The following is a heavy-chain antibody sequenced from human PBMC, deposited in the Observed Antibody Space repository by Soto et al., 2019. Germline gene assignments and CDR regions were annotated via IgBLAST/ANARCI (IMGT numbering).Heavy chain of an antibody. CDR3: ARDLLLLWFGEFSYPPREYYGMDV. J-gene: IGHJ6*02. V-gene: IGHV3-21*01. D-gene: IGHD3-10*01. Sequence: GGSLRLSCAASGFTFSSYSMNWVRQAPGKGLEWVSSISSSSSYIYYADSVKGRFTISRDNAKNSLYLQMNSLRAEDTAVYYCARDLLLLWFGEFSYPPREYYGMDVWGQGTTVTVSS. CDR1: GFTFSSYS. CDR2: ISSSSSYI.